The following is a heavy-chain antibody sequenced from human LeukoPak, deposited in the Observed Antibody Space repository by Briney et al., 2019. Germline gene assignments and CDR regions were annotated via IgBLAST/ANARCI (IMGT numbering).Heavy chain of an antibody. V-gene: IGHV3-23*01. Sequence: GGSLRLPCAASRFTFSNYAMSWVRQAPGKGLEWVSAISGSGFRTNYADSVKGRFTISRDNSKNTLYVQMNSLRAEDTAVYYCAKALYYDSSPRDAFDIWGQGTMVTASS. CDR1: RFTFSNYA. J-gene: IGHJ3*02. CDR3: AKALYYDSSPRDAFDI. D-gene: IGHD3-22*01. CDR2: ISGSGFRT.